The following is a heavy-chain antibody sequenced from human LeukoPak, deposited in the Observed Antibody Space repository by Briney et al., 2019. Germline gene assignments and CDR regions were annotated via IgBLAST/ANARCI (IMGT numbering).Heavy chain of an antibody. J-gene: IGHJ6*03. Sequence: ASVKVSCKASGYTFTGYYMHWVRQAPGQGLEWMGWINPNSGGTNYAQKFQGRVTMTRDTSISTAYMELSSLRSEDTAVYYCARGVLIRGVAQILYYYYMDVWGKGTTVTISS. CDR2: INPNSGGT. CDR3: ARGVLIRGVAQILYYYYMDV. CDR1: GYTFTGYY. V-gene: IGHV1-2*02. D-gene: IGHD3-10*01.